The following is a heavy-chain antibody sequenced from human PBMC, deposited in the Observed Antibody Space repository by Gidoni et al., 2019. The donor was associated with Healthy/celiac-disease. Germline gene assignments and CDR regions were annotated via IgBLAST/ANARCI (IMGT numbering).Heavy chain of an antibody. J-gene: IGHJ4*02. D-gene: IGHD2-15*01. CDR2: ISYDGSNK. Sequence: QVQLVESGGGVVQPGRSLSLSCAASGFTFSSYAMHWVRQAPGKGLEWVAVISYDGSNKYYADSVKGRFTISRDNSKNTLYLQMNSLRAEDTAVYYCAREYCSGGSCYLDYWGQGTLVTVSS. CDR1: GFTFSSYA. V-gene: IGHV3-30*04. CDR3: AREYCSGGSCYLDY.